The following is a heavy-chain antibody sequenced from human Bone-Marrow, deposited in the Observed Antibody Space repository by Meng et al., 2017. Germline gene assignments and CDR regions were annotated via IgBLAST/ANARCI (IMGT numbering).Heavy chain of an antibody. CDR2: IYQSGRT. Sequence: QVQLQESGPGLVKPSGTQSPNCTVPGGAISSTNWWIWVRQPPGEGLEWIGEIYQSGRTNHNPTLKSRVTISLDKSKNQFSLKLSSVTAADTAVYYCARESGSSRFDYWGQGTLVTVSS. J-gene: IGHJ4*02. D-gene: IGHD3-22*01. CDR1: GGAISSTNW. V-gene: IGHV4-4*02. CDR3: ARESGSSRFDY.